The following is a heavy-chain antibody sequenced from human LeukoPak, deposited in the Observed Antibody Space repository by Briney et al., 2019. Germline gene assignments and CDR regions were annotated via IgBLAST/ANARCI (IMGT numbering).Heavy chain of an antibody. CDR3: ARNVDTAMVN. CDR1: GDSISSYY. V-gene: IGHV4-59*08. J-gene: IGHJ4*02. CDR2: IYYSGTT. D-gene: IGHD5-18*01. Sequence: SETLSLTCTVSGDSISSYYWSWIRQPPGKELEWIGYIYYSGTTNYNPSLESRVSMSVDTSKNHFSVRLTSVTAADTAVYYCARNVDTAMVNWGQGTLVTVSS.